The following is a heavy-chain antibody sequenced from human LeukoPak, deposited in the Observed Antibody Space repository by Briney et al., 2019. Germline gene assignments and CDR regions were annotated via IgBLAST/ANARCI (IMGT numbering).Heavy chain of an antibody. CDR2: IYTSGST. Sequence: SETLSLTCTVSGGSISSYYWSWIRQPAGKGLEWIGRIYTSGSTNYNPSLKSRVTMSVDTSKNQFSLKLSSVTAADTAVYYCGSSQRLGYCSSTSCQRGDYWGQGTLVTVSA. D-gene: IGHD2-2*01. CDR1: GGSISSYY. V-gene: IGHV4-4*07. J-gene: IGHJ4*02. CDR3: GSSQRLGYCSSTSCQRGDY.